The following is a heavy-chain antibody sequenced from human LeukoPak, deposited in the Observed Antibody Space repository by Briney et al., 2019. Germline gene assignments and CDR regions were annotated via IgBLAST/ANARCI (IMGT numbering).Heavy chain of an antibody. CDR3: ARVADYGDYSNYYYYMDV. J-gene: IGHJ6*03. CDR1: GFTFSSYG. V-gene: IGHV3-30*02. CDR2: IRYDGSNK. D-gene: IGHD4-17*01. Sequence: GGSLRLSCAASGFTFSSYGMHWVRQAPGKGLEWVAFIRYDGSNKYYADSVKGRFTISRDNSKNTLYLQMNSLRAEDTALYYCARVADYGDYSNYYYYMDVWGKGTTVTVSS.